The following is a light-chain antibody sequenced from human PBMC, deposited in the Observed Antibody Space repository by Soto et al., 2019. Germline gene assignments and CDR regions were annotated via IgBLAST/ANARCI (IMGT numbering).Light chain of an antibody. V-gene: IGKV1-27*01. Sequence: DIQLTQSPSSLSASVGDRVTITCRASQAISSYLAWYQQKPGKVPELLIYATSTLQSGAPSRFSGSGSGTDFTLTISRLQPEDVATYYCHKYNHAPTFGGGTQVEIK. CDR3: HKYNHAPT. CDR1: QAISSY. J-gene: IGKJ4*01. CDR2: ATS.